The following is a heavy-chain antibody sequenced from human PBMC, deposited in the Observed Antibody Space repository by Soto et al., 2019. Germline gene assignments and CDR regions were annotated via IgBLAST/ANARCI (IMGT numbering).Heavy chain of an antibody. CDR1: GFTFSSYA. J-gene: IGHJ5*02. CDR3: ARDLFAGKGHGEQLVVTPWFDP. V-gene: IGHV3-30-3*01. Sequence: GGSLRLSCAASGFTFSSYAMHWVRQAPGKGLEWVAVISYDGSNKYYADSVKGRFTISRDNSKNTLYLQMNSLRAEDTAVYYCARDLFAGKGHGEQLVVTPWFDPWGQGTLVTVSS. D-gene: IGHD6-6*01. CDR2: ISYDGSNK.